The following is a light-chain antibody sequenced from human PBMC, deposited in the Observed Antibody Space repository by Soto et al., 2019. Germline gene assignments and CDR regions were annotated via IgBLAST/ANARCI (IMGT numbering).Light chain of an antibody. Sequence: EIVLTQSPGTLSLSPGERATLSCRASQSVSSTYLAWYQQKPGQPPKLLIYDASSRATGIPDRFSGSGSGTDFTLTISRLETEDFAVYYCQQYGSSPGLFTFGPGTKVDIK. CDR3: QQYGSSPGLFT. CDR1: QSVSSTY. CDR2: DAS. V-gene: IGKV3-20*01. J-gene: IGKJ3*01.